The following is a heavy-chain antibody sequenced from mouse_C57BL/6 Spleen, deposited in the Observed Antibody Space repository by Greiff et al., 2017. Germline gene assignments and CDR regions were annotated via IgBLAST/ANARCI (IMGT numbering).Heavy chain of an antibody. J-gene: IGHJ4*01. CDR1: GYTFTSYW. Sequence: QVQLQQPGAELVMPGASVKLSCKASGYTFTSYWMHWVKQRPGQGLEWIGEIDPSDSYTNYNQKFKGKSTLTVDKSSSTAYMQLSSLTSEDYAVYYCAREGDWGQGTSVTVSS. V-gene: IGHV1-69*01. CDR3: AREGD. D-gene: IGHD3-3*01. CDR2: IDPSDSYT.